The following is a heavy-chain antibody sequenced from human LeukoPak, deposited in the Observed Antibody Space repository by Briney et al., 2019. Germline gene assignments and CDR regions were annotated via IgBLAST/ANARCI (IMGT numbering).Heavy chain of an antibody. CDR2: VNHSGST. V-gene: IGHV4-34*01. CDR1: GGSLSGYY. D-gene: IGHD2-15*01. CDR3: ARDQYCSGGSCYSPGAFDI. J-gene: IGHJ3*02. Sequence: SETLSLTCAVYGGSLSGYYWSWIRQPPGKGLEWIGEVNHSGSTNYNPSLKSRVTISVDTSKNQFSLKLSSVTAADTAVYYCARDQYCSGGSCYSPGAFDIWGQGTMVTVSS.